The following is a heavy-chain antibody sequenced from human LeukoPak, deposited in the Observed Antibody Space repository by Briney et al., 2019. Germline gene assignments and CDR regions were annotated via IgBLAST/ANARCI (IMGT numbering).Heavy chain of an antibody. Sequence: GSVKVSCKASGYTFTGYYMHWVRQAPGQGLEWMGRINPNSGGTNYAQTFQGRVTMTRDTAISTAYMQLSRLTADDTAVYYCARVRTMVRGVMGNLDYWGQGTLVTVSS. D-gene: IGHD3-10*01. CDR3: ARVRTMVRGVMGNLDY. CDR2: INPNSGGT. J-gene: IGHJ4*02. CDR1: GYTFTGYY. V-gene: IGHV1-2*06.